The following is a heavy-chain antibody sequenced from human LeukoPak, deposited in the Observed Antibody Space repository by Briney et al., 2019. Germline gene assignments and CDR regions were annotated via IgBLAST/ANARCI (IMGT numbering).Heavy chain of an antibody. CDR1: GYTFPSYG. V-gene: IGHV1-18*01. J-gene: IGHJ4*02. CDR3: ARASGVSAAGSPYYFDY. Sequence: GASVKVSCKASGYTFPSYGITWVRQAPGQGLECMGWISLYSGNTDYAQKFQGRVTMTTDTSTTTAYMELRSLRSDDTAVYYCARASGVSAAGSPYYFDYWGQGTLVTVSS. D-gene: IGHD6-13*01. CDR2: ISLYSGNT.